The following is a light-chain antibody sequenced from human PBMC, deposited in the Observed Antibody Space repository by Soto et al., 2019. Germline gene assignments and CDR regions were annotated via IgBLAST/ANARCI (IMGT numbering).Light chain of an antibody. Sequence: ESVLTQSPGTLSLSPGERATLSCRASQSVGSSLSWYQQKPGHAPRLLFYGASHRATGLPDRFSDSGSGTDFTLTISRLEPEDFAVYYCQQYGSFPITFGQGTRLEIK. V-gene: IGKV3-20*01. J-gene: IGKJ5*01. CDR3: QQYGSFPIT. CDR2: GAS. CDR1: QSVGSS.